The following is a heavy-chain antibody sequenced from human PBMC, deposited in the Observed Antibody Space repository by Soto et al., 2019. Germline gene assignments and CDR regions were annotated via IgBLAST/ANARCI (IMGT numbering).Heavy chain of an antibody. D-gene: IGHD6-6*01. J-gene: IGHJ6*02. CDR2: INHSGST. Sequence: PSDSLSPTSPVSGGSLSAYYWAWFRQPPGAWLEWIGEINHSGSTNYNPSLKSRVTIAVDTSKNQFSLKLSSVTAADTAVYYCARVTSGIAARRQYYYYYGRDVCGQVTTVT. CDR3: ARVTSGIAARRQYYYYYGRDV. CDR1: GGSLSAYY. V-gene: IGHV4-34*01.